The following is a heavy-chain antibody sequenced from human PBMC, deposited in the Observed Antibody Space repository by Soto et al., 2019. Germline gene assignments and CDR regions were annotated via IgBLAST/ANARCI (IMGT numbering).Heavy chain of an antibody. CDR3: ARVPHSSSWYNYCYYGMDV. V-gene: IGHV3-30-3*01. J-gene: IGHJ6*02. Sequence: QVQLVESGGGVVQPGRSLRLSCAASGFTFSSYAMHWVRQAPGKGLEWVAVISYDGSNKYYADSVKGRFTISRDNSKNSLYLQMNSLRAEDTAVSYCARVPHSSSWYNYCYYGMDVWGQGTTVTVSS. CDR2: ISYDGSNK. D-gene: IGHD6-13*01. CDR1: GFTFSSYA.